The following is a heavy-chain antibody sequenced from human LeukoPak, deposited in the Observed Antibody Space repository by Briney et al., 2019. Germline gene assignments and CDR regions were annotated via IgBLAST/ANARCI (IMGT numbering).Heavy chain of an antibody. Sequence: PSETLSLTCAASGGSVGNSNWWSWVRQSPEKGLEWIGEIHPDGNTNYSPSLKSRVTMSMDKSKNQFSLRLNSVTAADTAVYYCATYFDTGGYKFNYWGQGTLVTVSS. CDR2: IHPDGNT. D-gene: IGHD3-9*01. CDR1: GGSVGNSNW. V-gene: IGHV4/OR15-8*02. CDR3: ATYFDTGGYKFNY. J-gene: IGHJ4*02.